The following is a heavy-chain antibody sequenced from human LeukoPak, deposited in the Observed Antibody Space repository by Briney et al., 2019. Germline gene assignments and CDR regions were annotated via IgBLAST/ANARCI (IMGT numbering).Heavy chain of an antibody. J-gene: IGHJ4*02. Sequence: PGGSLRLSCAASRFTFSNYDMNWVRQAPGKGLEWVSTISGSGGTTYYADSVKGRFTISRDNSKHTLYLQTNPLRAEDTAVYNCAKVTSSSWLLFVYWGQGALVTVSS. CDR3: AKVTSSSWLLFVY. V-gene: IGHV3-23*01. D-gene: IGHD6-13*01. CDR1: RFTFSNYD. CDR2: ISGSGGTT.